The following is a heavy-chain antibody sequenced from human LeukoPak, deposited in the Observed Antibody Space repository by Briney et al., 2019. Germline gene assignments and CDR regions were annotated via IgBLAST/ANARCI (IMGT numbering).Heavy chain of an antibody. Sequence: GGSLRLSCAASGFTFSSYAMHWVRQAPGKGLEWVAVISYDGSNKYYADSVKGRFTISRDNSKNTLYLQMNSLRAEDTAVYYCARSLDYWGQGTLVTVSS. V-gene: IGHV3-30-3*01. CDR1: GFTFSSYA. J-gene: IGHJ4*02. CDR3: ARSLDY. CDR2: ISYDGSNK.